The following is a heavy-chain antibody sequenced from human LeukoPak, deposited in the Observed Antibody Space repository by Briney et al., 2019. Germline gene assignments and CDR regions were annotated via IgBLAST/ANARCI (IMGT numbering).Heavy chain of an antibody. Sequence: GGSLRLSCAASGCTFSDYYISWIRQAPGKGLEWVSSISSSSIYTNYADSVKGRFTISRDNAKNSLFLQINNLRAEDTAVYYCARRYCSAGICYSGFDYWGQGTLVTVSS. CDR1: GCTFSDYY. D-gene: IGHD2-15*01. CDR2: ISSSSIYT. V-gene: IGHV3-11*06. CDR3: ARRYCSAGICYSGFDY. J-gene: IGHJ4*02.